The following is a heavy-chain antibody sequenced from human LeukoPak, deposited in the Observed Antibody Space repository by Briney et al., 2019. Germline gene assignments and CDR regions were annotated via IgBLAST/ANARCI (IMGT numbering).Heavy chain of an antibody. CDR2: ISSSGSTI. V-gene: IGHV3-11*01. Sequence: GGSLRLSCAASGFTFSDYYMSWIRQAPGKGLEWVSYISSSGSTIYYADSVKGRFTISRDNAKNSLYLQMNSLRAQDTAVYDCAREGSLTSSFDYWGQGTLVTVSS. J-gene: IGHJ4*02. CDR1: GFTFSDYY. D-gene: IGHD3-10*01. CDR3: AREGSLTSSFDY.